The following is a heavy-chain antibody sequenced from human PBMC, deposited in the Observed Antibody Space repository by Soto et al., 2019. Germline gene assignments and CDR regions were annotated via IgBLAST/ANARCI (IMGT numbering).Heavy chain of an antibody. V-gene: IGHV3-48*02. CDR2: ISSSSSTI. J-gene: IGHJ6*02. CDR3: ARDLEYYDILTGHSYGMDV. D-gene: IGHD3-9*01. Sequence: GGSLRLSCAASGFTFSSYSMNWVRQAPGKGLEWVSYISSSSSTIYYADSVKGRFTISRDNAKNSLYLQMNSLRDEDTAVYYCARDLEYYDILTGHSYGMDVWGQGTTVTVSS. CDR1: GFTFSSYS.